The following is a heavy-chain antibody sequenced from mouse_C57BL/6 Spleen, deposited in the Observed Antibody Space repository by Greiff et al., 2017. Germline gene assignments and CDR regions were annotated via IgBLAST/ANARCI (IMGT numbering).Heavy chain of an antibody. Sequence: EVQRVESGPGLVKPSQSLSLTCSVTGYSITSGYYWNWIRQFPGNKLEWMGYISYDGSNNYNPSLKNRISITRDTSKNQFFLKLNSVTTEDTATYYCANDGGFAYWGQGTLVTVSA. D-gene: IGHD2-3*01. CDR1: GYSITSGYY. V-gene: IGHV3-6*01. J-gene: IGHJ3*01. CDR2: ISYDGSN. CDR3: ANDGGFAY.